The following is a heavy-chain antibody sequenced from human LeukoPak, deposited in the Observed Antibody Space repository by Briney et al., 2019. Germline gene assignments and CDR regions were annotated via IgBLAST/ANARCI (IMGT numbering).Heavy chain of an antibody. CDR3: ATNCYQYTYGNNCFDY. CDR2: INPSGGST. V-gene: IGHV1-46*01. D-gene: IGHD5-18*01. J-gene: IGHJ4*01. Sequence: WASVKVSCKASGYTFTSYYMHWVRQAPGQGLKWMGIINPSGGSTSYAQKFQGRVTMTRNTSISTAYMELSSLRSEDTAVYYCATNCYQYTYGNNCFDYWGHGTLVTVSS. CDR1: GYTFTSYY.